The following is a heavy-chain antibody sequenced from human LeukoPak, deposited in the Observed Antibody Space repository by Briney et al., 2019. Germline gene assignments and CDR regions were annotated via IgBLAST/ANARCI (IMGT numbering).Heavy chain of an antibody. Sequence: GGSLRLSCAASGFTFDDYGMSWVRQAPGKGLEWVSGINWNGGSTGYADSVKGRFTISRDNAKNSLYLRMNSLRAEDTALYYCARDSGGSGSYYNVWARYYYYYYMDVWGKGTTVTVSS. CDR1: GFTFDDYG. V-gene: IGHV3-20*04. CDR3: ARDSGGSGSYYNVWARYYYYYYMDV. D-gene: IGHD3-10*01. J-gene: IGHJ6*03. CDR2: INWNGGST.